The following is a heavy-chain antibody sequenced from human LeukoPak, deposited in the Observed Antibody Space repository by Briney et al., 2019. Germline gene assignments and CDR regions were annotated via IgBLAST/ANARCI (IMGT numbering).Heavy chain of an antibody. CDR1: GYTFTSYY. D-gene: IGHD6-6*01. CDR2: INPSGGST. Sequence: ASVKVSCKASGYTFTSYYMHWVRQAPGQGLEWMGIINPSGGSTSYAQKFQGRVTMTRDMSTSTVHMELSSLRSEDTAVYYCARARGVDYYMDVWGKGTTVTVSS. V-gene: IGHV1-46*01. J-gene: IGHJ6*03. CDR3: ARARGVDYYMDV.